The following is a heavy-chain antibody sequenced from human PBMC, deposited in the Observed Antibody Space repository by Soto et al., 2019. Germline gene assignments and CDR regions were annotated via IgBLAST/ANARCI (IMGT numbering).Heavy chain of an antibody. CDR3: ARASSSSSAADY. Sequence: QVQLQESGPGLVKPSQTLSLTCSVSGESISSGGYYWSWIRHHPGKGLEWIGYIYASESAYYNPSLKRRVTISMDTSKNHFAMRLSSVTAADTAVYYCARASSSSSAADYWGQGILVTVSA. D-gene: IGHD6-6*01. CDR1: GESISSGGYY. V-gene: IGHV4-31*03. J-gene: IGHJ4*02. CDR2: IYASESA.